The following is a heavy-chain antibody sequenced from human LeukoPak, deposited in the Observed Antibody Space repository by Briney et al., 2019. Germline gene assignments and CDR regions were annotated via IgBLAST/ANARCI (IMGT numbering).Heavy chain of an antibody. V-gene: IGHV4-61*02. CDR2: IYTSGST. J-gene: IGHJ4*02. CDR1: GGSISSGSYY. Sequence: SETLSLTCTVSGGSISSGSYYWSWIRQPAGKGLEWIGRIYTSGSTNYNPSLKSRVTISLDTSKNQFSLRLSSVTAADTAVYYCARHAEYSSSWPEWAPFDYWGQGTLVTVSS. CDR3: ARHAEYSSSWPEWAPFDY. D-gene: IGHD6-13*01.